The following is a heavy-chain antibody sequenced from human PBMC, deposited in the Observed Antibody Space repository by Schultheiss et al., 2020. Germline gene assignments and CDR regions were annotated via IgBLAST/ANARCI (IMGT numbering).Heavy chain of an antibody. CDR2: IWYDGSNK. CDR3: ASRMATLFDY. V-gene: IGHV3-33*08. Sequence: GGSLRLSCAASGFTFSSYGMHWVRQAPGKGLEWVAVIWYDGSNKYYADSVKGRFTISRDNAKNSLYLQMNSLRDEDTAVYYCASRMATLFDYWGQGTLVTVSS. D-gene: IGHD5-24*01. J-gene: IGHJ4*02. CDR1: GFTFSSYG.